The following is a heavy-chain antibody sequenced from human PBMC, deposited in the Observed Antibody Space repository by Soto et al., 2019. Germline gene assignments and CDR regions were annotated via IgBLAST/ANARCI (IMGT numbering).Heavy chain of an antibody. J-gene: IGHJ5*02. D-gene: IGHD6-13*01. CDR3: ARRSYSSSWYKGFTRNWFDP. CDR2: INHSGST. V-gene: IGHV4-34*01. CDR1: GGSFSGYY. Sequence: PSETLSLTCAVYGGSFSGYYWSWIRQPPGKGLEWIGEINHSGSTNYNPSLKSRVTISVDTSKNQFSLKLSSVTAADTAVYYCARRSYSSSWYKGFTRNWFDPWGQGTLVTVSS.